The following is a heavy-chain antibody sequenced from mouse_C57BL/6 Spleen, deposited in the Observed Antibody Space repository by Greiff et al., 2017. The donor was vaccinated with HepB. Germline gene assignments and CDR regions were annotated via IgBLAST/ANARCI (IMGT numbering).Heavy chain of an antibody. Sequence: VQLQQSGAELVRPGTSVKVSCKASGYAFTNYLIEWVKQRPGQGLEWIGVINPGSGGTNYNEKFKGKATLTADKSSSTAYMQLSSLTSEDSAVYFCARENYGSSYLDYWGQGTPLTVSS. CDR2: INPGSGGT. CDR1: GYAFTNYL. V-gene: IGHV1-54*01. D-gene: IGHD1-1*01. J-gene: IGHJ2*01. CDR3: ARENYGSSYLDY.